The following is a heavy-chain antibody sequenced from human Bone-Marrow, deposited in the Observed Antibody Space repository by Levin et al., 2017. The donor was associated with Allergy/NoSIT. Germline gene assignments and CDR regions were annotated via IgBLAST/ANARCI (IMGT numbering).Heavy chain of an antibody. V-gene: IGHV3-7*01. J-gene: IGHJ4*02. CDR2: MKQDGSEI. CDR1: GFTFGSYW. Sequence: GGSLRLSCEASGFTFGSYWMSWVRQAPGKGLEWVANMKQDGSEIYYVNSVKGRFSISRDNAKKSVYLQMNSLRAEDTAVYYCEREGRADFDYWGQGTLVAVSS. CDR3: EREGRADFDY.